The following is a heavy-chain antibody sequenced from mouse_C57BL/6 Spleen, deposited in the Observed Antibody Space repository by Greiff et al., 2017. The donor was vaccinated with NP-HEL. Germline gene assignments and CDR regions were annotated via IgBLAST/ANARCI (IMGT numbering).Heavy chain of an antibody. Sequence: VQLQQSGAELVRPGASVKLSCTASGFNIKDDYMHWVKQRPEQGLEWIGWIDPENGDTEYASKFQGKATITADTSSNTAYLQLSSLTSENTAVYYCIITTLVATYYFDYRGQDTTLAVSS. V-gene: IGHV14-4*01. CDR2: IDPENGDT. J-gene: IGHJ2*01. CDR1: GFNIKDDY. CDR3: IITTLVATYYFDY. D-gene: IGHD1-1*01.